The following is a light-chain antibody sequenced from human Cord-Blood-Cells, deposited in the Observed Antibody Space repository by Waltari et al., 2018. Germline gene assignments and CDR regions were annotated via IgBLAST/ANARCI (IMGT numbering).Light chain of an antibody. V-gene: IGKV3-20*01. CDR1: QSVSSSY. CDR3: QQYGSSPRT. J-gene: IGKJ2*01. Sequence: EIVLTQSPGTLSLSPGERATLSCRASQSVSSSYLAWYQQKPGQAPRLLIYGASSRDTGIPYRFSGSGSGTDFTLTISRLETEDVAVYYCQQYGSSPRTFGQGTKLEIK. CDR2: GAS.